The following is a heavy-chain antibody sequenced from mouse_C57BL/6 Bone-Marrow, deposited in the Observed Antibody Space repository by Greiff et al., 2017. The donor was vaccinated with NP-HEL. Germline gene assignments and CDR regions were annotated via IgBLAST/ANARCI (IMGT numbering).Heavy chain of an antibody. Sequence: DVQLQESGTVLARPGASVKMSCKTSGYTFTSYWMHWVKQRPGQGLEWIGAIYPGNSDTSYNQKFKGKAKLTAVTSASTAYMELSSLTNEDSAVYYCTRSTTVVATGAMDYWGQGTSVTVSS. CDR2: IYPGNSDT. J-gene: IGHJ4*01. CDR1: GYTFTSYW. CDR3: TRSTTVVATGAMDY. V-gene: IGHV1-5*01. D-gene: IGHD1-1*01.